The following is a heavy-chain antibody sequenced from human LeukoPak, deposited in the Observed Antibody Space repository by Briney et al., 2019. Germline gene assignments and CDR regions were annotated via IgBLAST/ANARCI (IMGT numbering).Heavy chain of an antibody. CDR1: GGSFSGYY. D-gene: IGHD6-19*01. V-gene: IGHV4-34*01. CDR3: ARHQGIAVAGFDY. Sequence: PSETLSLTCAVYGGSFSGYYWSWIRQPPGKGLEWIGEINHSGSTNYNPSLKSRVTISVDTSKNQFSLKLSSVTAADTAMYYCARHQGIAVAGFDYWGQGTLVTVSS. CDR2: INHSGST. J-gene: IGHJ4*02.